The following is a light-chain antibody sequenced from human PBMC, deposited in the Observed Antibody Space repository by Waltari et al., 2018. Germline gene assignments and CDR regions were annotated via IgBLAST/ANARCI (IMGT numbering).Light chain of an antibody. V-gene: IGLV3-25*03. CDR3: QSANNRGTALL. J-gene: IGLJ3*02. Sequence: SSELTQPPSASVSPGHTARITCSGDALSTLLGYWYQQKPGQAPVLVIYKDNERASGIPERFSGSSSGTTVTLTISAVQAEDEADYYCQSANNRGTALLFGGGTKLTV. CDR1: ALSTLL. CDR2: KDN.